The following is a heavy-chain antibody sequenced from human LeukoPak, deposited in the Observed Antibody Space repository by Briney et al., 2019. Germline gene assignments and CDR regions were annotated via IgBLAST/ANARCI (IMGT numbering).Heavy chain of an antibody. V-gene: IGHV3-23*01. CDR3: AKDSSYSGSSADFDY. CDR1: GFTFSSYG. Sequence: GGSLRLSCAASGFTFSSYGMSWVRQAPGKGLEWVSAIGGRDGSTYYADSVKGRFTISRDNSKNTLYVQMNSLRAEDTAVYYCAKDSSYSGSSADFDYWGQGTLVTVSS. CDR2: IGGRDGST. J-gene: IGHJ4*02. D-gene: IGHD1-26*01.